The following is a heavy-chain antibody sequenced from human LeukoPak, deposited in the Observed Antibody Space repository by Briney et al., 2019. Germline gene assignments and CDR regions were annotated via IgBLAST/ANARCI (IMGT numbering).Heavy chain of an antibody. CDR2: ISSSSSYI. D-gene: IGHD2-15*01. CDR3: ARGSEGYCSGGGCYYGMDV. V-gene: IGHV3-21*01. CDR1: GFTFSSYT. Sequence: SGGSLTLSCAASGFTFSSYTMNWVRQAPGKGLEWVSYISSSSSYIYYADSVKGRFTISRDNAENSLYLQMNSLRAEDTAVYYCARGSEGYCSGGGCYYGMDVWGQGTTVTVSS. J-gene: IGHJ6*01.